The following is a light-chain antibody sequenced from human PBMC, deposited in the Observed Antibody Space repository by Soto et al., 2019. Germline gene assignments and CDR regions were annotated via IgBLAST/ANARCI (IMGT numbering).Light chain of an antibody. CDR3: QQYSNWPPRT. J-gene: IGKJ1*01. CDR1: QSVTSN. Sequence: EIVMTQSPATLSVSPGERATLSCRASQSVTSNLAWYKQTPGQAPRLLIYGASTRATGIPAMYSGSESATEFNLTISSRQAEDFAFYYWQQYSNWPPRTVAQGTKVEVK. CDR2: GAS. V-gene: IGKV3-15*01.